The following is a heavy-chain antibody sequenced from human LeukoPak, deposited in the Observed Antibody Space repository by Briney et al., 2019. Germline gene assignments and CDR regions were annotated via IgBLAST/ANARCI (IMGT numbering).Heavy chain of an antibody. CDR1: GGSIRRYF. D-gene: IGHD3-16*01. CDR3: ARDPAPYSDDPLHYGMDV. CDR2: IYGSGST. J-gene: IGHJ6*02. V-gene: IGHV4-59*01. Sequence: SETLSLTCTVSGGSIRRYFWNWIRQPPGKGLEWIGYIYGSGSTTYNPSLKSRVTISVDTSKNQFSLKLRSVTAADTAVYYCARDPAPYSDDPLHYGMDVWGQGTTVTVSS.